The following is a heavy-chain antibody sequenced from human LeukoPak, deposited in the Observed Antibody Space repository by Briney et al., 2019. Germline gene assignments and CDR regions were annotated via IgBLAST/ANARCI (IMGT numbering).Heavy chain of an antibody. Sequence: PSATLSLTCAVYGGSFSGYYWSWIRQPPGKGLEWIGEINHSGSTNYNPSLKSRVTISVDTSKNQFSLKLSSVTAADTAVYYCARGIYYDSSGYYGSAYRFDYWGQGTLVTVSS. CDR3: ARGIYYDSSGYYGSAYRFDY. CDR2: INHSGST. V-gene: IGHV4-34*01. D-gene: IGHD3-22*01. J-gene: IGHJ4*02. CDR1: GGSFSGYY.